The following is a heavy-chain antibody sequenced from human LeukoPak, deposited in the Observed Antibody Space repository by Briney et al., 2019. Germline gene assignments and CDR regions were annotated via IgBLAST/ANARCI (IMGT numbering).Heavy chain of an antibody. V-gene: IGHV4-34*01. CDR3: RANGYTLDY. CDR1: GGSFSGYY. D-gene: IGHD5-24*01. J-gene: IGHJ4*02. Sequence: SETLSLTCAVYGGSFSGYYWSWIRQPPGKGLEWIGEINHSGSTNYNPSLKSRVTISVDTSKNQFSLKLSSVTAADTAVYYCRANGYTLDYWGQGTLVTVSS. CDR2: INHSGST.